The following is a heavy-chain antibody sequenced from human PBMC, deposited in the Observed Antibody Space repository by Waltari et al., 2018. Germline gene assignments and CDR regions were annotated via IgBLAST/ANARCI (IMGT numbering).Heavy chain of an antibody. V-gene: IGHV1-69*01. Sequence: QVQLVQSGAEVKKPGSSVKVSCKASGGTFSSYAISWVRQAPGQGLEWMGGIIPIFGTANYAKKFQGRVTITADESAGTAYMELSSLRSEDTAVYYCAREGGDSGGAYYYYGMDVWGQGTTVTVSS. CDR2: IIPIFGTA. CDR3: AREGGDSGGAYYYYGMDV. D-gene: IGHD2-21*02. J-gene: IGHJ6*02. CDR1: GGTFSSYA.